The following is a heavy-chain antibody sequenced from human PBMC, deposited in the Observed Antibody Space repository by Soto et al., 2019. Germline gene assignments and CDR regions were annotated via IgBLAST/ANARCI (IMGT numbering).Heavy chain of an antibody. D-gene: IGHD6-13*01. CDR1: GFTFSSYA. Sequence: GGSLRLSCAASGFTFSSYAMSWVRQAPGKGLEWVSAISGSGGSTYYADSVKGRFTISRDNSKNTLYLQMNSLRAEDTAVYYCASRTSKSSSCQDWGQGTLVTVSS. CDR2: ISGSGGST. CDR3: ASRTSKSSSCQD. J-gene: IGHJ4*02. V-gene: IGHV3-23*01.